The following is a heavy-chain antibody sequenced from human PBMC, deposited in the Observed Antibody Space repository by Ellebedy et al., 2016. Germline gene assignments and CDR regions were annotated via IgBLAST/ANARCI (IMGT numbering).Heavy chain of an antibody. D-gene: IGHD6-13*01. CDR3: ATSRSQLATSFNY. V-gene: IGHV3-23*01. CDR2: ISGRGGTA. CDR1: GFTFSTYA. J-gene: IGHJ4*02. Sequence: GESLKISCAASGFTFSTYAMSWLRQAPGKGLECLSFISGRGGTAYYADSVKGRFSISRDNSKNTLYLQMNSLRGDDTAVYYCATSRSQLATSFNYWGQGTLVTVSS.